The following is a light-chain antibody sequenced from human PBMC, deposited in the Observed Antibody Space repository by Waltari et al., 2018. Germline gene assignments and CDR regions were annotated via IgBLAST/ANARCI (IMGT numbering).Light chain of an antibody. V-gene: IGLV4-69*01. CDR1: SGHTTNV. Sequence: VKLTCTLSSGHTTNVVAWHQQQPQKGPRYLMKVNSDGSHSRGDEIPDRFSGSSSGAERYLTISSLQSEDEADYYCQTGGHGTWVFGGGTKLTVL. CDR2: VNSDGSH. CDR3: QTGGHGTWV. J-gene: IGLJ3*02.